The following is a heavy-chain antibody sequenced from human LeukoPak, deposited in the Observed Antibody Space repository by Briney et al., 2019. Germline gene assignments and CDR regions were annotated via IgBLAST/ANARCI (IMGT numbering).Heavy chain of an antibody. V-gene: IGHV3-48*02. CDR1: GFSFSSYW. CDR3: ARDPEALDY. J-gene: IGHJ4*02. Sequence: GGSLRLSCAASGFSFSSYWMSWVRQAPGKGLEWVAYLRSSGDTIYYADSVKGRFTISRDIAKNSLYLQMNSLRDEDTAVYYCARDPEALDYWGQGTLVTVSS. CDR2: LRSSGDTI.